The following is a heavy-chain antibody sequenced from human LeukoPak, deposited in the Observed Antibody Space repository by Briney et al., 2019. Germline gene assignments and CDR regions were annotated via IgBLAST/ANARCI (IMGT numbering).Heavy chain of an antibody. CDR2: ISGSGGST. V-gene: IGHV3-23*01. CDR1: GFTVSSNY. CDR3: AKDRGDYVSFGY. J-gene: IGHJ4*02. D-gene: IGHD4-17*01. Sequence: GGSLRLSCAASGFTVSSNYMSWVRQAPGKGLEWVSAISGSGGSTYYADSVKGRFTISRDNSKNTLYLQMNSLRAEDTAVYYCAKDRGDYVSFGYWGQGTLVTVSS.